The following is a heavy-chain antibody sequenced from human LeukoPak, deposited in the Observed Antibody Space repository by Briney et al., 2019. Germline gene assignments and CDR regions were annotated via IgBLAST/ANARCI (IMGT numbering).Heavy chain of an antibody. Sequence: GGSLRLSCAASGFTFSSHLMTWVHQAPGKGLEWVANIYQDGREKYYAVSVKGRFTISRDNAKNSLFLQMDSLRAEDTAVYYCAGERPSSSWYDYWGQGTLVTVSS. D-gene: IGHD6-13*01. CDR1: GFTFSSHL. CDR3: AGERPSSSWYDY. CDR2: IYQDGREK. J-gene: IGHJ4*02. V-gene: IGHV3-7*01.